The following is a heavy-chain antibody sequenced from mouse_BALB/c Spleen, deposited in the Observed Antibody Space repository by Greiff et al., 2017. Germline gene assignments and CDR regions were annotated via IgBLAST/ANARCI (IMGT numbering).Heavy chain of an antibody. V-gene: IGHV5-6-5*01. CDR3: ARGQGYPYYAMDY. Sequence: EVQGVESGGGLVKPGGSLKLSCAASGFTFSSYAMSWVRQTPEKRLEWVASISSGGSTYYPDSVKGRFTISRDNARNILYLQMSSLRSEDTAMYYCARGQGYPYYAMDYWGQGTSVTVSS. D-gene: IGHD3-1*01. CDR1: GFTFSSYA. CDR2: ISSGGST. J-gene: IGHJ4*01.